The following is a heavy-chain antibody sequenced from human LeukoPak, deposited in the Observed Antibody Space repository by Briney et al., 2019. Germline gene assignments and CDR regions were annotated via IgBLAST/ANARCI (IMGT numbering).Heavy chain of an antibody. CDR2: MYYSGST. V-gene: IGHV4-30-4*01. J-gene: IGHJ4*02. CDR1: GGSISSGDYY. Sequence: PSQTLSLTCTVSGGSISSGDYYWSWIRQPPGKGLEWIGYMYYSGSTYYNPSLKSRATISVDTSKNQFSLKLSSVIAADTALYYWVRQQSSAWDLIDFWGQGTLVTVSS. D-gene: IGHD6-19*01. CDR3: VRQQSSAWDLIDF.